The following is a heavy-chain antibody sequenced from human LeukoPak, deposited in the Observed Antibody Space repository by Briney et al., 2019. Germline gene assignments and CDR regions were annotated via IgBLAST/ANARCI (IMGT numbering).Heavy chain of an antibody. V-gene: IGHV3-21*01. J-gene: IGHJ4*02. CDR1: GFTFASYS. D-gene: IGHD1-1*01. Sequence: GGSLRLSCAASGFTFASYSMNWVRQAPGKGLEWVSSISGDSTYIYNAGSVKGRFTISRDNAQASLYLQMISLRADDAAVYYCARVSGRLERQSDLDYWGQGTLVIVSS. CDR3: ARVSGRLERQSDLDY. CDR2: ISGDSTYI.